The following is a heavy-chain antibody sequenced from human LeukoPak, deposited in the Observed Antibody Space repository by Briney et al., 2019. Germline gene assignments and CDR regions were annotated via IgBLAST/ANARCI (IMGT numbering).Heavy chain of an antibody. V-gene: IGHV4-39*01. D-gene: IGHD4-17*01. CDR1: GGSISSSSYS. CDR2: IYYSGST. Sequence: SETLSLTCTDSGGSISSSSYSWGWIRQPPGKGLEWIGSIYYSGSTYYNPSLKSRVTISVDTSKNQFSLKLSSVTAADTAVYYCAGWMTTVTNYFDYWGQGTLVTVSS. J-gene: IGHJ4*02. CDR3: AGWMTTVTNYFDY.